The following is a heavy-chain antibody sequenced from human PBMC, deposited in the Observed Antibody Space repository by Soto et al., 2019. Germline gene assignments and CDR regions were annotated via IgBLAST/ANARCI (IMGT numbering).Heavy chain of an antibody. Sequence: ASVKVSCKASGYTFTGHYMHWVRQAPGQGLEWMGWINPNSGGANYAQSFQGRVTLTRDASTNTAYMDLTRLTSGDAAVYYCARSSTYNFDSSGYYDYWGQGTLVTVSS. CDR2: INPNSGGA. CDR3: ARSSTYNFDSSGYYDY. CDR1: GYTFTGHY. J-gene: IGHJ4*02. V-gene: IGHV1-2*02. D-gene: IGHD3-22*01.